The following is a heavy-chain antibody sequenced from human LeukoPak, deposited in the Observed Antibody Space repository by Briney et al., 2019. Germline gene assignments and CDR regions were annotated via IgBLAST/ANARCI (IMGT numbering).Heavy chain of an antibody. D-gene: IGHD5-18*01. CDR1: GGSISSYY. V-gene: IGHV4-59*01. J-gene: IGHJ4*02. CDR2: IYYSGST. Sequence: SETLSLTCTVSGGSISSYYWSWLRQPPGKGLEWLGYIYYSGSTNYNPSLKSRVTISVDTSKNQFSLKLSSVTAADTAVYYCARFAAMDNIFDYWGQGTLVTVSS. CDR3: ARFAAMDNIFDY.